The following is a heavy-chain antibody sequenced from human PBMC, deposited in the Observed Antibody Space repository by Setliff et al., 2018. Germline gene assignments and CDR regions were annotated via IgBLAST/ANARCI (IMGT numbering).Heavy chain of an antibody. CDR2: IYKSGTT. J-gene: IGHJ6*03. D-gene: IGHD2-15*01. V-gene: IGHV4-59*01. CDR1: GDSMYGYY. Sequence: PSETLSLTCNVSGDSMYGYYWSWIRQPPGKGLEWIGYIYKSGTTKYNPSLGSRISMSVDTSKNQFSLNLNYVTTADTAVYYCARVLPPNYYYYYMDVWGKGTTVTVSS. CDR3: ARVLPPNYYYYYMDV.